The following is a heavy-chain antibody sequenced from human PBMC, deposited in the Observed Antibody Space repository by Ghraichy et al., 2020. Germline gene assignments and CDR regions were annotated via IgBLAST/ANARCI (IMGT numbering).Heavy chain of an antibody. CDR3: ARGGYNYGSNPIDY. V-gene: IGHV3-7*04. J-gene: IGHJ4*02. CDR1: GFTFTSYY. D-gene: IGHD5-18*01. CDR2: IKYDSSEK. Sequence: GESLNISCAVSGFTFTSYYMTWVRQVPGKGLEWVANIKYDSSEKYYEDSVKGRFTISRDNAKNSLYLQMNSLRPDDTAVYYCARGGYNYGSNPIDYWGQGTLVTVSS.